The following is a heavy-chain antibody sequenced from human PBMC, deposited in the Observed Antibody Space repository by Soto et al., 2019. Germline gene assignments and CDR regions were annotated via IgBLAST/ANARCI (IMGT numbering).Heavy chain of an antibody. Sequence: GSLRLSCVASGFTFSDYALHWARQAPGKGLEWVALISPAGNNQYYADSAKGRFTISRDNSKNTLYLQMNSLRPDDTGLYYCARENSRISPRLFQHWGHGTLVTVSS. CDR3: ARENSRISPRLFQH. D-gene: IGHD6-6*01. CDR2: ISPAGNNQ. CDR1: GFTFSDYA. J-gene: IGHJ1*01. V-gene: IGHV3-30*14.